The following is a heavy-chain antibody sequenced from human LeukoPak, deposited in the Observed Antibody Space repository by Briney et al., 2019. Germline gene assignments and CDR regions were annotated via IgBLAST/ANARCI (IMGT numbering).Heavy chain of an antibody. CDR2: ISGSGGST. J-gene: IGHJ4*02. CDR1: GFTFSSYV. CDR3: AKNRGYCSGGSCYFDY. V-gene: IGHV3-23*01. D-gene: IGHD2-15*01. Sequence: GGSLRLSCAASGFTFSSYVMNWVRQAPGKGLEWVSAISGSGGSTYYADSVKGRFTISRDNSKNTLYLQMNSLRAEDTAVYYCAKNRGYCSGGSCYFDYWGQGTLVTVSS.